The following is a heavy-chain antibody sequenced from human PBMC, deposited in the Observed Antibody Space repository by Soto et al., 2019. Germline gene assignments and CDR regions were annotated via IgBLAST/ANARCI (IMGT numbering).Heavy chain of an antibody. Sequence: DVQLVESGGGLVQPGGSRRLSCAASGFTFSYYEMNWVRQAPGKGLEWLSYISNNGDTIYYTQSVKGRFTISRDNAENSRYLQMNSLKAEDTAVYYCTSAFSGSYHRYFPDWGQGTPVIVSS. CDR1: GFTFSYYE. D-gene: IGHD1-26*01. V-gene: IGHV3-48*03. CDR3: TSAFSGSYHRYFPD. J-gene: IGHJ1*01. CDR2: ISNNGDTI.